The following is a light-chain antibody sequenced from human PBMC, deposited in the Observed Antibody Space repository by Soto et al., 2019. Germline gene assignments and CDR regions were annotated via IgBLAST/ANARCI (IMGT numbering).Light chain of an antibody. Sequence: EVVMTQSPATLSVSPGERDTLSCRASRSVSSNLAWYQQKPGQPPRLLIYGASTRATGIPARFSGSGSGTEFTLTISSLQSEDFAVYYCQQYDNWPPYTFGQGTKLEIK. CDR3: QQYDNWPPYT. V-gene: IGKV3-15*01. CDR1: RSVSSN. CDR2: GAS. J-gene: IGKJ2*01.